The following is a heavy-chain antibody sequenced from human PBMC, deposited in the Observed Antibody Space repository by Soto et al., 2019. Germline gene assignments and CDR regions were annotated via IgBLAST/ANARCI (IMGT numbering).Heavy chain of an antibody. V-gene: IGHV3-30*18. J-gene: IGHJ4*02. CDR3: AKDLYYYDSSLDDY. D-gene: IGHD3-22*01. CDR2: ISNDGSYK. CDR1: GFTFSSYA. Sequence: QVHLAESVGGVVQPGRSLRLSCAGSGFTFSSYAMHWVRQAPGKGLEWVAVISNDGSYKYYADSLKGRFIISRDNSKNTLYLQMNSLRAEDTAVYYCAKDLYYYDSSLDDYWGQGTLVSVSS.